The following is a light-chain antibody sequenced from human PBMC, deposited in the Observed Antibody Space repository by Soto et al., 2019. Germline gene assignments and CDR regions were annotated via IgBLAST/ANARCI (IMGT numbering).Light chain of an antibody. CDR1: SSNIGGNS. J-gene: IGLJ1*01. CDR2: DDN. Sequence: QSVMTQPPSVSAAPGQKVTISCSGSSSNIGGNSVSWYQQLPGPAPKLLIYDDNKRPSGIPDRFSGSKSGTSATLGITGFQTGDEADYYCGSWDSSLSAYVFGTGTKLTVL. V-gene: IGLV1-51*01. CDR3: GSWDSSLSAYV.